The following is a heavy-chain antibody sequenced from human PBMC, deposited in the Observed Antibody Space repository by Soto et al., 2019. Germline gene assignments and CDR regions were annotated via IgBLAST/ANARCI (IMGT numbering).Heavy chain of an antibody. V-gene: IGHV6-1*01. CDR1: VDSVSSSSVT. CDR2: AYYRSKWYN. D-gene: IGHD1-26*01. CDR3: VRLIGNSWLDF. Sequence: SPNLSLTCTISVDSVSSSSVTWNWIRQSPSRGLEWLGRAYYRSKWYNDYAESVKSRITINPDTSIYQFSLHLNSVTPEDTVVYYCVRLIGNSWLDFWGQGTLVTVSS. J-gene: IGHJ5*01.